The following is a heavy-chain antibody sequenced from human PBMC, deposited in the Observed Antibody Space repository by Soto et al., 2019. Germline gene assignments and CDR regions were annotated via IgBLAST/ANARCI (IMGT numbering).Heavy chain of an antibody. V-gene: IGHV1-2*02. CDR1: GYTFTGYY. D-gene: IGHD3-3*01. CDR2: INPNSGGT. J-gene: IGHJ6*02. CDR3: ARDRSGVPPHYYGMDV. Sequence: VASVKFSCKTSGYTFTGYYIHWVRQAPGQGLEWMGWINPNSGGTNYAQKFQGRVTITADESTSTAYMELSSLRSEDTAVYYCARDRSGVPPHYYGMDVWGQGTTVTVSS.